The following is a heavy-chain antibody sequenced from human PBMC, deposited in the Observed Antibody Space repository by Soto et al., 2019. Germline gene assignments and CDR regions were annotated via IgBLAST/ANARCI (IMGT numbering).Heavy chain of an antibody. CDR3: ARGPVEMATMDY. V-gene: IGHV4-39*07. J-gene: IGHJ4*02. CDR2: VYYNENT. D-gene: IGHD5-12*01. Sequence: PSETLSLTCSVSGGSISSFTYYWGWIRQPPGRGLEWIGTVYYNENTYYNPSLKSRVTITVDTAKNQFSLNLSSVTAADTAVYYCARGPVEMATMDYWGQGTLVTVSS. CDR1: GGSISSFTYY.